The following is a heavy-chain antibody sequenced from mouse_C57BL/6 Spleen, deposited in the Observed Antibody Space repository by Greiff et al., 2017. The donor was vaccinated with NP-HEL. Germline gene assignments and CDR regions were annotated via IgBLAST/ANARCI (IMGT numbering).Heavy chain of an antibody. D-gene: IGHD1-1*01. V-gene: IGHV5-6*01. CDR1: GFTFSSYG. CDR3: ARDYGSPYYFDY. CDR2: ISSGGSYT. J-gene: IGHJ2*01. Sequence: EVKLVESGGDLVKPGGSLKLSCAASGFTFSSYGMSWVRQTPDKRLEWVATISSGGSYTYYPDSVTGRFTISRDNANNTLYLQMSIMKAEDTAMYYCARDYGSPYYFDYWGQGTTLTVSS.